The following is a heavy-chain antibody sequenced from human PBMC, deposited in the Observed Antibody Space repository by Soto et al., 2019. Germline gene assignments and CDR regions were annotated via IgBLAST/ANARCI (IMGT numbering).Heavy chain of an antibody. Sequence: QVQLVESGGGVVQPGSSLRLSCAASGFTFSSCAMHWVRQSPGKGLEWVAVISYDGSNKYYADSVKGRLTISRDNSKTLYXXMNSLRAEDTAVYYCVRDTXPYSSGWHNPHFDYXG. J-gene: IGHJ4*01. CDR1: GFTFSSCA. CDR3: VRDTXPYSSGWHNPHFDY. CDR2: ISYDGSNK. D-gene: IGHD6-19*01. V-gene: IGHV3-30-3*01.